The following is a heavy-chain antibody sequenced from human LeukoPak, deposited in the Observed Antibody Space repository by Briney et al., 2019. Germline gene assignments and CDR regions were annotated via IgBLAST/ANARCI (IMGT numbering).Heavy chain of an antibody. J-gene: IGHJ4*02. CDR1: GGTFSSYA. V-gene: IGHV1-69*06. CDR3: AREIIAAAGGSRGVYYFDY. Sequence: GASVKVSCKASGGTFSSYAISWVGQAPGQGLEWMGGIIPIFGTANYAQKFQGRVTITADKSTSTAYMELSSLRSEDTAVYYCAREIIAAAGGSRGVYYFDYWGQGTLVTVSS. D-gene: IGHD6-13*01. CDR2: IIPIFGTA.